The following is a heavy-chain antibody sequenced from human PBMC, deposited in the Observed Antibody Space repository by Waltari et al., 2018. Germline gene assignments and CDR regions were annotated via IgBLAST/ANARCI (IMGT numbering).Heavy chain of an antibody. V-gene: IGHV1-69*05. CDR2: IIPIVGTV. CDR1: GGTFSSYA. Sequence: QVQLVQSGAEVKKPGSSVKVSCKASGGTFSSYAISWVRQAPGQGLEWMGAIIPIVGTVNYAQKVQGRVTITTDESTSTAYMELSSLRSEDTAVYYCAREDGRLDAFDIWGQGTMVTVSS. J-gene: IGHJ3*02. CDR3: AREDGRLDAFDI.